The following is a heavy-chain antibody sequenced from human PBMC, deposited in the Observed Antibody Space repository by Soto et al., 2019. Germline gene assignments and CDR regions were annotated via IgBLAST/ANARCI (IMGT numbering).Heavy chain of an antibody. D-gene: IGHD3-10*01. CDR2: IYYSGST. CDR1: GGSISSYY. Sequence: SETLSLTCTVSGGSISSYYWSWIRQPPGKVLEWIGYIYYSGSTNYNPSLKSRVTISVDTSKNQFSLKLSCVTAADTAVYYCAGRDYYIDYWGQGTLVTVSS. V-gene: IGHV4-59*01. J-gene: IGHJ4*02. CDR3: AGRDYYIDY.